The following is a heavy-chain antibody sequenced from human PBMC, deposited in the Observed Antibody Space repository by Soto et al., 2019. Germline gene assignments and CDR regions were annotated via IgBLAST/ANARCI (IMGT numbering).Heavy chain of an antibody. CDR1: GYKFGSAW. CDR2: IKPGTSDI. Sequence: GESLKISCKGVGYKFGSAWIGWVRQMPGKGLEWMGLIKPGTSDIRYSPPFRGQVTISADEAVTTAYLQWSGLKASDSAMYYCARQQNCICDSWGHGTLVRVSS. V-gene: IGHV5-51*01. J-gene: IGHJ5*01. CDR3: ARQQNCICDS. D-gene: IGHD3-3*02.